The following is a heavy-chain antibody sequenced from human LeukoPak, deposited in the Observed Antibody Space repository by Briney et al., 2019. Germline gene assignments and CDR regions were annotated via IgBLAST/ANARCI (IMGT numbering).Heavy chain of an antibody. D-gene: IGHD3-9*01. J-gene: IGHJ6*03. V-gene: IGHV1-8*03. CDR3: ARGQTGNRRFRRNYYYYMDA. Sequence: ASVTVSCKASGYTFTSYDINWVRQATGQGLEWMGWMNPNSGNTGYAQKFQGRVTITRNTSISTAYMELSSLRSEDTAVYYCARGQTGNRRFRRNYYYYMDAWGKGTTVTVSS. CDR1: GYTFTSYD. CDR2: MNPNSGNT.